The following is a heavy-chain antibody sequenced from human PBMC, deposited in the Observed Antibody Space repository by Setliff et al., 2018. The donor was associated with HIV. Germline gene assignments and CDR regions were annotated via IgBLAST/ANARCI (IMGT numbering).Heavy chain of an antibody. D-gene: IGHD5-12*01. CDR2: INPDGSAT. Sequence: GESLKISCAASGFTFSNYWMHWVRQAPGKGLVWVSRINPDGSATSYADSVKGRFTISRDNAKNTLYLQMNSLGAEDTAVYYCARVGGYNKFDYWGQGTLVTVSS. V-gene: IGHV3-74*01. CDR3: ARVGGYNKFDY. CDR1: GFTFSNYW. J-gene: IGHJ4*02.